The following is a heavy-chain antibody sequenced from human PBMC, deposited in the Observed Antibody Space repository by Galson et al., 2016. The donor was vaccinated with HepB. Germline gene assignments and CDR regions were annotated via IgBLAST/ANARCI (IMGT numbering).Heavy chain of an antibody. Sequence: SLRLSCAASGFTFEVYEMSWVRKAPGKGLEWVALIRTEPFSGTKDYAASVKGRFTVSKDESKNIAYLQMNSLKTEDTGVYYCTGPYRSGWYPLHHWGRGTLVTVSS. CDR2: IRTEPFSGTK. CDR3: TGPYRSGWYPLHH. J-gene: IGHJ1*01. D-gene: IGHD6-13*01. V-gene: IGHV3-49*04. CDR1: GFTFEVYE.